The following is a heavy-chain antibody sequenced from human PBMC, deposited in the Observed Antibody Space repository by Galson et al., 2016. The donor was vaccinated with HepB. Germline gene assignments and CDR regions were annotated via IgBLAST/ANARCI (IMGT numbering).Heavy chain of an antibody. J-gene: IGHJ4*02. V-gene: IGHV2-5*02. CDR3: VHKAFGSWSTYFDY. CDR2: IYWDDDK. Sequence: PALVKPTQTLTLTCNFSGFSLSTIGVNVAWIRQPPGKALEWLALIYWDDDKRYSPSLESRLTVTKDTSKNQVVLTLTNMDLVDTATYYCVHKAFGSWSTYFDYWGQGALVTVPS. CDR1: GFSLSTIGVN. D-gene: IGHD3-10*01.